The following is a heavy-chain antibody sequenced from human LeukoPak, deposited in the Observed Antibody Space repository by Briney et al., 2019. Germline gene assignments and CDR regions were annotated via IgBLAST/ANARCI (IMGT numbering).Heavy chain of an antibody. V-gene: IGHV1-18*01. Sequence: ASVKVSCKASGYTFTTYGITWVRQAPGQGLEWMGFISTHNGNTNYAQNLQGRVTMTTDTSTSTAYMELRSLRSDDTAVYYCARGLPLGYCTYGVCYPPKHFDFWGQGTLVTVSS. J-gene: IGHJ4*02. CDR3: ARGLPLGYCTYGVCYPPKHFDF. CDR1: GYTFTTYG. D-gene: IGHD2-8*01. CDR2: ISTHNGNT.